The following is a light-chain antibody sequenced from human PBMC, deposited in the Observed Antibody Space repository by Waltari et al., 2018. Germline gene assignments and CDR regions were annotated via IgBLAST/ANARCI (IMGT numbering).Light chain of an antibody. V-gene: IGKV3-15*01. J-gene: IGKJ5*01. CDR2: GAS. Sequence: EIVMTQSPATLSVSPGERATLSCRASPSVSSDLAWYQQKPGQAPRLLFYGASTRATGIPARFSGSGSGTDFTLSISSLQSEDFALYYCQQYNDWPKITFGQGTRLEIK. CDR1: PSVSSD. CDR3: QQYNDWPKIT.